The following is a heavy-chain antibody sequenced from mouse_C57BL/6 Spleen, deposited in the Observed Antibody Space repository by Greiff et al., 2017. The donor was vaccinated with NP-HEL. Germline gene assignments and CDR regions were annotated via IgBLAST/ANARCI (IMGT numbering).Heavy chain of an antibody. CDR3: ARRGDSGYYFDY. CDR1: GYTFTDYY. Sequence: EVKLQESGPVLVKPGASVKMSCKASGYTFTDYYMNWVKQSHGKSLEWIGVINPYNGGTSYNQKFKGKATLTVDKSSSTAYMELNSLTSEDSAVYYCARRGDSGYYFDYWGQGTTLTVSS. V-gene: IGHV1-19*01. J-gene: IGHJ2*01. D-gene: IGHD3-2*02. CDR2: INPYNGGT.